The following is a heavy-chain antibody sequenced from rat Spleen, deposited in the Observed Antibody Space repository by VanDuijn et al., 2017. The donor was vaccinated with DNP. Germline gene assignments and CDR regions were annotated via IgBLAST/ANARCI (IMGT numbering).Heavy chain of an antibody. V-gene: IGHV5S13*01. CDR1: GFTFSNYG. CDR3: VRWNSGHFDY. CDR2: ISTGGGNT. D-gene: IGHD4-3*01. Sequence: EVKLVESGGGLVQPGRSLKLSCAASGFTFSNYGMAWVRQAPTKGLEWVASISTGGGNTYYRDSVKGRFTISRDNAKNAQYLQMDSLRSEDMATYYCVRWNSGHFDYWGQGVMVTVSS. J-gene: IGHJ2*01.